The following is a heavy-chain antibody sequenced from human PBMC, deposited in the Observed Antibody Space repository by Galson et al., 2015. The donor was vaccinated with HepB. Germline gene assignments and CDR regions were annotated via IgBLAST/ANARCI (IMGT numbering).Heavy chain of an antibody. D-gene: IGHD6-19*01. V-gene: IGHV3-23*01. J-gene: IGHJ4*02. CDR1: GFTFSSYA. Sequence: SLRLSCAASGFTFSSYAMSWVRQAPGKGLEWVPAISGSGGSTYYADSVKGRFTISRDNSKNTLYLQMNSLRAEDTAVYYCAKVRPGGWSALDYWGQGTLVTVSS. CDR3: AKVRPGGWSALDY. CDR2: ISGSGGST.